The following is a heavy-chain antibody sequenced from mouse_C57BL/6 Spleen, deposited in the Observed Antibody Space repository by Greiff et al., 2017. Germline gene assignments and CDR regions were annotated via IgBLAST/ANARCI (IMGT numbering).Heavy chain of an antibody. CDR3: ARTYYGSSLYYFDY. Sequence: VKLQESGAELVRPGTSVKVSCKASGYAFTNYLIEWVKQRPGQGLEWIGVINPGSGGTNYNEKFKGKATLTADKSSSTAYMQLSILTSEDSAVYFCARTYYGSSLYYFDYWGQGTTLTVSS. D-gene: IGHD1-1*01. CDR2: INPGSGGT. CDR1: GYAFTNYL. V-gene: IGHV1-54*01. J-gene: IGHJ2*01.